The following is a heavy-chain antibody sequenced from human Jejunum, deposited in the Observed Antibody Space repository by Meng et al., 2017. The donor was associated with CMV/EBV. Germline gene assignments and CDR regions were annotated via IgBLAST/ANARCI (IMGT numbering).Heavy chain of an antibody. J-gene: IGHJ3*02. CDR3: ARVGPWLFRAFDI. CDR2: ISSSGSSM. D-gene: IGHD5-12*01. Sequence: SIGLIRQAPGKGLEWVASISTSGISSISSSGSSMYYADSVKGRFTISRDNAGNSLYLQMNSLRAEDTAVYYCARVGPWLFRAFDIWGQGTMVTVSS. V-gene: IGHV3-11*01. CDR1: S.